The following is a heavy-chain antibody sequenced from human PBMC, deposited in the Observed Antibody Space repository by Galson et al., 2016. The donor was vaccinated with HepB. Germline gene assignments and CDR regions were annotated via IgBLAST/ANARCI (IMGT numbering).Heavy chain of an antibody. CDR1: GFNFSIYW. V-gene: IGHV3-7*03. CDR3: VRARGFDY. Sequence: SLRLSCAASGFNFSIYWMTWVRQAPGKGLEWVANMKQDGSAKYFVDSVKGRFTASRDNAKNSLYLHMNSLRAEDSAVYYCVRARGFDYWGLGALVTVSS. CDR2: MKQDGSAK. J-gene: IGHJ4*02.